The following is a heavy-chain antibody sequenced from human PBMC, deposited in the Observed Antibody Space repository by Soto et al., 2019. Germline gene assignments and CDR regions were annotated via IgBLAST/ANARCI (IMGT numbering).Heavy chain of an antibody. Sequence: ASVKVSCKASGYTFTSYAMHWVRQAPGQRLEWMGWINAGNGNTKYSQKFQGRVTITRDTSASTAYMELSSLRSEDTAVYYCARVLFHSGNPHSIAAAGPYFDYWGQGTLVTVSS. CDR3: ARVLFHSGNPHSIAAAGPYFDY. CDR1: GYTFTSYA. J-gene: IGHJ4*02. D-gene: IGHD6-25*01. CDR2: INAGNGNT. V-gene: IGHV1-3*01.